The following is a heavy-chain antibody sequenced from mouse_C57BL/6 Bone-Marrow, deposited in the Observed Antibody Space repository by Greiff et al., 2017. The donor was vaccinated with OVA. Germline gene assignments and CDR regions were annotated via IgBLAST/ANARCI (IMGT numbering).Heavy chain of an antibody. CDR1: GYAFTNYL. CDR3: ARWPYYGSSFYAMDY. CDR2: INPGSGGN. V-gene: IGHV1-54*01. J-gene: IGHJ4*01. D-gene: IGHD1-1*01. Sequence: QVQLQQSGAELVRPGTSVKVSCKASGYAFTNYLIEWVKQRPGQGLEWIGVINPGSGGNNYNEKFKGKATLTADKSSSTAYMQLSSLTSEDSAVYFCARWPYYGSSFYAMDYWGQGTSVTVSS.